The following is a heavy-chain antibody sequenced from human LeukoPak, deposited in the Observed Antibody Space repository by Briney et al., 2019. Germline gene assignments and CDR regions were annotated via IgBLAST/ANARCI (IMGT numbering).Heavy chain of an antibody. V-gene: IGHV1-69*05. CDR1: GGTFSNYG. CDR2: IIPIFGTA. D-gene: IGHD3-22*01. CDR3: ATALYDSSGYSYYFDY. Sequence: ASVKVSCKASGGTFSNYGISWVRQAPGQGLEWMGRIIPIFGTANYAQNFQGRVTITTDESTSTAYMELRSLRSEDTAVYYCATALYDSSGYSYYFDYWGQGTLVTVSS. J-gene: IGHJ4*02.